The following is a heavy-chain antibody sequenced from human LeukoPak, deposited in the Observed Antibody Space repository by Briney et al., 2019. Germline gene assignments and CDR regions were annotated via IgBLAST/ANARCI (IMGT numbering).Heavy chain of an antibody. V-gene: IGHV1-2*02. J-gene: IGHJ4*02. Sequence: ASVKVSCKASGYTFTGYYMHWVRQTPGQGLEWMGWINPNSGGTNYAQKFQGRVTMTRDTSISTAYMELSRLRSDDTAVYYCASPAGEQQLGYYWGQGTLVTVSS. CDR3: ASPAGEQQLGYY. CDR1: GYTFTGYY. CDR2: INPNSGGT. D-gene: IGHD6-13*01.